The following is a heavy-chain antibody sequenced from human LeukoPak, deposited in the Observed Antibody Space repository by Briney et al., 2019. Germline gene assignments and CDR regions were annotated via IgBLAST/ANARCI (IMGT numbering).Heavy chain of an antibody. V-gene: IGHV3-23*01. J-gene: IGHJ4*02. Sequence: GGSLRLSCAASGFTFSSYAMSWVRQAPGKGLEWVSAISGSGVSTYYADSVKGRFTISRDNSKNTLYLQMNSLRAEDTAVYYCAEWDTAMAHFDYWGQGTLVTVFS. CDR1: GFTFSSYA. CDR2: ISGSGVST. D-gene: IGHD5-18*01. CDR3: AEWDTAMAHFDY.